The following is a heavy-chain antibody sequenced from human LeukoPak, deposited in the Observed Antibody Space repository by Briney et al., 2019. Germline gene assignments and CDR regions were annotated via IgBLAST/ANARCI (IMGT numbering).Heavy chain of an antibody. V-gene: IGHV3-23*01. Sequence: PGGSLRLSCAASGFTFSSSAMNRVRQAPGKGLEWVLAISISGDDTYYAESVKGRFTISRDNSKNTLYLRMNSLRAEDTAVYFCANPEWGTYLVGFDYWGQGTLVTVSS. J-gene: IGHJ4*02. CDR2: ISISGDDT. CDR1: GFTFSSSA. D-gene: IGHD1-26*01. CDR3: ANPEWGTYLVGFDY.